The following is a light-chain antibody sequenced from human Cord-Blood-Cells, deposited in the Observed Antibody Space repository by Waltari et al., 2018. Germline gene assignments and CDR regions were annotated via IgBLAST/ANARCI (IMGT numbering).Light chain of an antibody. V-gene: IGKV1-39*01. CDR2: AAS. Sequence: DIQMTQSPSSFSAPVEARVTITCRASQSISSYLNWYQQNPGKAPKLLIYAASSLQSGVPSRFSGSGSGTDFTLTISSLQPEDFATYYCQQSYSTPPWTFGQGTKVEIK. J-gene: IGKJ1*01. CDR1: QSISSY. CDR3: QQSYSTPPWT.